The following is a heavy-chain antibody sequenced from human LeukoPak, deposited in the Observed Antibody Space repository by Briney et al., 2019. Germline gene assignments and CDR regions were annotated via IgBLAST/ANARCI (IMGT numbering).Heavy chain of an antibody. CDR2: IPYDGSNE. CDR3: ARDLAWGAFDY. D-gene: IGHD7-27*01. J-gene: IGHJ4*02. CDR1: GFTFSSYG. V-gene: IGHV3-30*03. Sequence: GGSLRLSCAASGFTFSSYGMSWVRQAPGKGLEWVALIPYDGSNEYYADSVKGRFTISRDNSKNALYLQMNSLRVEDTAVYYCARDLAWGAFDYWGQGTLVTVSS.